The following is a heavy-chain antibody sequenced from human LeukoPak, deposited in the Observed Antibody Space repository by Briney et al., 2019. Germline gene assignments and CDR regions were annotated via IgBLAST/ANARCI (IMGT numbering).Heavy chain of an antibody. CDR2: ISSSSGYI. J-gene: IGHJ4*02. V-gene: IGHV3-21*01. CDR3: ANGEVYFDY. D-gene: IGHD4-17*01. CDR1: GFTFSSYS. Sequence: GGSLRLSCAASGFTFSSYSMNWVRQAPGKGLEWVSSISSSSGYIYYADSVKGRFTISRDNAKNSLYLQMNSLRAEDTAVYYCANGEVYFDYWGQGTLVTVSS.